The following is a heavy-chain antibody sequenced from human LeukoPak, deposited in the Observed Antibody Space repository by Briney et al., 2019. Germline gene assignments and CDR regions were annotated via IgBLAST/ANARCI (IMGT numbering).Heavy chain of an antibody. V-gene: IGHV1-69*04. CDR1: GGTFSSYA. CDR2: IIPIFGIA. D-gene: IGHD6-13*01. CDR3: ARVGSSWFTAFDY. J-gene: IGHJ4*02. Sequence: GASVKVSCKASGGTFSSYAISWVRQAPGQGLEWMGRIIPIFGIANYAQKFQGRVTITADKSTSTAYMELSSLRSEDTAVYYCARVGSSWFTAFDYWGQGTLVTVSS.